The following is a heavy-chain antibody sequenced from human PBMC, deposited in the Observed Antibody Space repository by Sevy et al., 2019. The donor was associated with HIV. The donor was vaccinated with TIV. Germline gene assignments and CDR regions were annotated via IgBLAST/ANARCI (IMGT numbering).Heavy chain of an antibody. CDR2: IWNEGRNK. D-gene: IGHD3-22*01. V-gene: IGHV3-33*01. CDR3: ARDQSYHHDNSAYTFDY. Sequence: GGSLRLSCAASGFIFSDYGMHWVRQAPGKGLEWVAVIWNEGRNKHYGDSVRGRFTISRDNSKNMLYLQMNRLRAEDTAVYYCARDQSYHHDNSAYTFDYWGQGSLVTVSS. CDR1: GFIFSDYG. J-gene: IGHJ4*02.